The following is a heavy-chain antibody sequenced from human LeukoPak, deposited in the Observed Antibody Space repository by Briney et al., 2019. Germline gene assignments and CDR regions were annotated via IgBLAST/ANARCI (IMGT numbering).Heavy chain of an antibody. CDR3: ARGNAARDCYDY. J-gene: IGHJ4*02. V-gene: IGHV1-8*01. CDR2: MNPNSGNT. CDR1: GYTFTSYD. D-gene: IGHD2-2*01. Sequence: GASVKVSCKASGYTFTSYDINWVRQATGQGLEWMGWMNPNSGNTGYAQKFQGRVTMTRNTSISTAYMELSSLRSEDTAVYYYARGNAARDCYDYWGQGTLVTVSS.